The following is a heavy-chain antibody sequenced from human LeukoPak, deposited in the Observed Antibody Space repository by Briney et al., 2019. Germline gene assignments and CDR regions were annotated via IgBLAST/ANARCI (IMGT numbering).Heavy chain of an antibody. D-gene: IGHD4-17*01. V-gene: IGHV4-4*09. CDR2: IYTSGST. Sequence: SETLSLTCTVSGGSISSYYWSWIRQPPGKGLEWIGYIYTSGSTNYNPSLKSRVTISVDTSKNQFSLKLSSVTAADTAVYYCARHYRDYGDLLDYWGQGTLVSVSS. J-gene: IGHJ4*02. CDR1: GGSISSYY. CDR3: ARHYRDYGDLLDY.